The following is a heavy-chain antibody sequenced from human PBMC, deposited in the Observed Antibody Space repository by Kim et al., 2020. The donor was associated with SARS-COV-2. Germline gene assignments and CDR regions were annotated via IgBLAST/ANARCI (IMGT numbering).Heavy chain of an antibody. CDR3: ARSRQARLPDERFEI. CDR2: INPSDGST. D-gene: IGHD1-26*01. J-gene: IGHJ3*02. Sequence: ASVKVSCKASGYTFSSYYMSWVRQAPGQGLEWMGTINPSDGSTNYAQQFQGRVTVTSDTATNTVFMELSSLRFGDRAVYYRARSRQARLPDERFEIWGQG. CDR1: GYTFSSYY. V-gene: IGHV1-46*01.